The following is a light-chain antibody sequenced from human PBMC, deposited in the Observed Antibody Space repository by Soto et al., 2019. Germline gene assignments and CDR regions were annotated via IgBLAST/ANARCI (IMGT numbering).Light chain of an antibody. CDR3: HQYNNWPPGA. J-gene: IGKJ3*01. V-gene: IGKV3-15*01. CDR1: QSVNTN. CDR2: GAS. Sequence: EVVMTQSPATLSVSPGERATLSCRASQSVNTNLAWYQHKPGQAPRLLIYGASTRATAIPARFSGSGSGTDFTLTISSLQSEDFAVYYCHQYNNWPPGAFGPGTKVDIK.